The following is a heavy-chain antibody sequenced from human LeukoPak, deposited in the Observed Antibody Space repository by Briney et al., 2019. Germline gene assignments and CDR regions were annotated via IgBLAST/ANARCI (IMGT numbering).Heavy chain of an antibody. V-gene: IGHV3-23*01. J-gene: IGHJ4*02. D-gene: IGHD2-2*01. CDR2: ISGSGGST. CDR1: GVPFSSYA. Sequence: GGSLRLSCAASGVPFSSYAMSWVRQAPGKGLEWDSAISGSGGSTYYADSVKGRFTISRDNSKNTLYLQMNSLRAEDTAVYYCAKGGLGYCSSTSCYYFDYWGQGTLVTVSS. CDR3: AKGGLGYCSSTSCYYFDY.